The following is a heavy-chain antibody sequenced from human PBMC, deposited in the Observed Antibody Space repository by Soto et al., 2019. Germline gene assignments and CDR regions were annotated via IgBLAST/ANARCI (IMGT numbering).Heavy chain of an antibody. J-gene: IGHJ4*02. CDR2: INHSGST. D-gene: IGHD1-26*01. Sequence: QVQLQQWGAGLLKPSETLSLTCAVYGGSFSGYYWSWIRQPPGKGLEWTGEINHSGSTNYNPSLKSRVTISVDSTKNPFSLKLSSVTAADTAEYYCASNSGSYRDYDYWGQGTLVTVSS. CDR1: GGSFSGYY. CDR3: ASNSGSYRDYDY. V-gene: IGHV4-34*01.